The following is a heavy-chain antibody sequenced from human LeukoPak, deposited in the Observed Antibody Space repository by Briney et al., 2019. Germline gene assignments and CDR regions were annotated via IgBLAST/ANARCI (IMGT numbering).Heavy chain of an antibody. CDR3: ARAGRKEFLSD. J-gene: IGHJ4*02. V-gene: IGHV4-31*03. CDR2: IYYNGNT. Sequence: SQTLSLTCTVSNVSISSGGYFYSWVRQLPGTGREWIGYIYYNGNTYYSPSLKSRVTISLDTSKNQFSLRLPFVTAADTGTYYCARAGRKEFLSDWGQGTQVTVSS. CDR1: NVSISSGGYF. D-gene: IGHD1-14*01.